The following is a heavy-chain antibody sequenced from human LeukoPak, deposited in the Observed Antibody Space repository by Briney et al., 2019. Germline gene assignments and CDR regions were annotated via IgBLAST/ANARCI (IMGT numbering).Heavy chain of an antibody. Sequence: GGSLRLSCAASGFTLSSYWMHWVRQAPGKGLVWVSRINEDGRITTYGDSVKGRFTISRDTAKNTLYLQMNSLRAEDTAVYYCAKFWDFGDYTIDYWGQGTLVTVSS. D-gene: IGHD4-17*01. CDR3: AKFWDFGDYTIDY. J-gene: IGHJ4*02. V-gene: IGHV3-74*01. CDR1: GFTLSSYW. CDR2: INEDGRIT.